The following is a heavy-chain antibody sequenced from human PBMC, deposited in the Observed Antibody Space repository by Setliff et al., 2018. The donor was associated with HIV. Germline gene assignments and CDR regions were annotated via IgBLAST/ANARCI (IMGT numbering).Heavy chain of an antibody. V-gene: IGHV4-31*03. Sequence: SETLSLTFTASGGSISSGGYYWNWIRQYPVKGLEWIGHIYYNGRTLFNPALGTRLNMSVDTSENQFSLHLNSVTAADTAVYYCVRERRRSPLSYGLAVWGQGTTVTVSS. J-gene: IGHJ6*02. CDR3: VRERRRSPLSYGLAV. CDR2: IYYNGRT. CDR1: GGSISSGGYY.